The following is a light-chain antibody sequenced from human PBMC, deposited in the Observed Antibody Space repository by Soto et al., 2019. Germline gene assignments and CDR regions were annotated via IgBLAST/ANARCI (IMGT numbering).Light chain of an antibody. CDR2: EVS. J-gene: IGLJ2*01. Sequence: QSALTQPASVSGSPGQSITISCTGTSSDVGSYNLVSWYQQHPGKAPKLMIYEVSKRPSGVSNRFSGSKSGNTASLTISGLQAEDEADYYCCSYAGSSTNVVLGGGTKLTVL. CDR1: SSDVGSYNL. V-gene: IGLV2-23*02. CDR3: CSYAGSSTNVV.